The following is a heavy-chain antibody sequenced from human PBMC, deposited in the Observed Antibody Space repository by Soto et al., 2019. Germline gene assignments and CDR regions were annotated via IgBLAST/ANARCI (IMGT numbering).Heavy chain of an antibody. D-gene: IGHD6-19*01. CDR3: ARSYSSGWEFDY. J-gene: IGHJ4*02. CDR1: GFTFSNYY. V-gene: IGHV3-11*01. Sequence: PGWSLRLSCGASGFTFSNYYMSWIRQAPGKGLEWVSYISSTGRTIYYADSVKGRFTVSRDNAQNSLSLKLNSLRVEDTAVYYCARSYSSGWEFDYWGQGTQVTGSS. CDR2: ISSTGRTI.